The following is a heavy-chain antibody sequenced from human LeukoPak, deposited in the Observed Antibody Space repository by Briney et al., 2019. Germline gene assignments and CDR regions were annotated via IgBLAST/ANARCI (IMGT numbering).Heavy chain of an antibody. D-gene: IGHD5-18*01. Sequence: KPSGTLSLTCTVSGGSISSYYWSWIRQPPGKGLEWIGYIYYSGSTNYNPSLKSRVTISVDTSKNQFSLKLSSVTAADTAVYYCAREDTAKDAFDIWGQGTMVTVSS. CDR1: GGSISSYY. CDR2: IYYSGST. J-gene: IGHJ3*02. CDR3: AREDTAKDAFDI. V-gene: IGHV4-59*01.